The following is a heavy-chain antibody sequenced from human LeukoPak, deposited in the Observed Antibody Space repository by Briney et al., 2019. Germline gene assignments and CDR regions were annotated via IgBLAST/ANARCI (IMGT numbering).Heavy chain of an antibody. Sequence: SETLSLTCTVSGGSISSYYWSWIRQPPGKGLEWIGYIYYSGSTNYNPSLKSRVTISVDTSKNQVSLKLSSVTAADTAVYYCARDLGSGGWLDYWGQGTLVTVSS. CDR3: ARDLGSGGWLDY. CDR2: IYYSGST. CDR1: GGSISSYY. J-gene: IGHJ4*02. V-gene: IGHV4-59*01. D-gene: IGHD2-15*01.